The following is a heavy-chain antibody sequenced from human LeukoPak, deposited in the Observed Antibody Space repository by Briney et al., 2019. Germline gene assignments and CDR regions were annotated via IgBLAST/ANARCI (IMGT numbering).Heavy chain of an antibody. CDR1: GFTFSSYS. Sequence: GGSLTLSCAASGFTFSSYSMNWVRQAQGKGLEWVSSINSSSYIYYADSVKGLFTISSDTAKNSLYLQMKRLRDDDTAVYYCAKDRIVGTNYLGYGMDVWGQGTTVTVSS. V-gene: IGHV3-21*01. CDR2: INSSSYI. D-gene: IGHD1-26*01. J-gene: IGHJ6*02. CDR3: AKDRIVGTNYLGYGMDV.